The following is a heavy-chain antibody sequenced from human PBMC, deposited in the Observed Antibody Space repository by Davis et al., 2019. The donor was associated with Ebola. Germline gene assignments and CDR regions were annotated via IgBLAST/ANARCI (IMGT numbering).Heavy chain of an antibody. D-gene: IGHD3-9*01. V-gene: IGHV1-2*02. Sequence: ASVKVSCKASGYTFTGYYMHWVRQAPGQGLEWMGWINPNSGGTNYAQKFQGRVTMTRDTSIRTAYMELSRLSSDDTAVYYCASDAEYDILTGYSPRNWFDPWGQGTLVTVSS. CDR3: ASDAEYDILTGYSPRNWFDP. J-gene: IGHJ5*02. CDR1: GYTFTGYY. CDR2: INPNSGGT.